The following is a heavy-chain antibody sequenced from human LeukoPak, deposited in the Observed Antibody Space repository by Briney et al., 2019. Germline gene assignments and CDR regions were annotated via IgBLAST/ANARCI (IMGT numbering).Heavy chain of an antibody. CDR1: GFTFNHYG. CDR2: IRYDASDK. J-gene: IGHJ4*02. Sequence: GGSLRLSCAASGFTFNHYGMHWVRQAPGKGLEWVAFIRYDASDKYYADSVKGRFTISRDNSKNTLYLQMNSLRAEDTAVYYCARAHNWKYGSFDFWGQGTLVTVSS. D-gene: IGHD1-7*01. V-gene: IGHV3-30*02. CDR3: ARAHNWKYGSFDF.